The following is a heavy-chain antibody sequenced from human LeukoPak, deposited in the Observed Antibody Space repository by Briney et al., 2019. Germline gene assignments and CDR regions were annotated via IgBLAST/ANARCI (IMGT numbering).Heavy chain of an antibody. D-gene: IGHD3-10*01. CDR1: GFTFSNYD. CDR3: ARGLWFGYISRAAFDI. V-gene: IGHV3-13*01. CDR2: IGTAGDT. J-gene: IGHJ3*02. Sequence: GGSLRLSCAASGFTFSNYDMDCVRQPTGNGVEWVSGIGTAGDTYYADSVKGRFTITREHGKKSCYLQENSLRAADTAVYYCARGLWFGYISRAAFDIWGPGTMVVVSS.